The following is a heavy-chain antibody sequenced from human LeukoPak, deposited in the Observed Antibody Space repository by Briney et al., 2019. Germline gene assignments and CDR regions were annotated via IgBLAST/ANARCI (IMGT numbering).Heavy chain of an antibody. J-gene: IGHJ4*02. V-gene: IGHV3-21*01. D-gene: IGHD6-13*01. CDR1: GFTFSGSA. Sequence: GGPLRLSCAASGFTFSGSAMHWVRQASGKGLEWVSFVSSGSNYIYYADSVKGRFTISRDNAKNSLYLQMNSLRAEDTAVYYCATVRAADDYWGQGTLVTVSS. CDR3: ATVRAADDY. CDR2: VSSGSNYI.